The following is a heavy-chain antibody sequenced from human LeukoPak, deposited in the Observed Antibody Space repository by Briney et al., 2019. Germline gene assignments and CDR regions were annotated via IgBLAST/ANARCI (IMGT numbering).Heavy chain of an antibody. CDR3: ATEVFGVGPYDP. Sequence: SETLSLTCAVSGGSINSNYWWIWVRQPPEKGLEWIGEIYHSGSTNYNPSLKSRVTISVDKSKNQFSPKLSSVTAADTAVYYWATEVFGVGPYDPWGQGTLVTVSS. D-gene: IGHD3-10*02. CDR1: GGSINSNYW. V-gene: IGHV4-4*02. J-gene: IGHJ5*02. CDR2: IYHSGST.